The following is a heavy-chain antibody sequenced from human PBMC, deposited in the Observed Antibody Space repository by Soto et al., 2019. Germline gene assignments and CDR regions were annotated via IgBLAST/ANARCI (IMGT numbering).Heavy chain of an antibody. J-gene: IGHJ4*02. D-gene: IGHD6-19*01. V-gene: IGHV3-74*01. CDR1: GIPFRTYW. CDR3: TRGAPSGWSH. Sequence: PGGSLRLSCAASGIPFRTYWMHWVRQPPGKGLVWVSAINTDGSDTSYADSVKGRFTISRDNAKNTLYLQMNSLRPADTAVYFCTRGAPSGWSHWGQGTLVTVSS. CDR2: INTDGSDT.